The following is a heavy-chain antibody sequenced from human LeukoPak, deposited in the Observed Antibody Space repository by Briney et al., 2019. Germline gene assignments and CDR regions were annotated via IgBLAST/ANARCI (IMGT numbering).Heavy chain of an antibody. CDR1: GYTLTELS. CDR2: FDPEDGET. V-gene: IGHV1-24*01. Sequence: ASVKVSCKVSGYTLTELSMHWVRQAPGKGLEWMGGFDPEDGETIYAQKFQGRVTMTEDTSTDTAYMELSSLRSEDTAVYYCARGLGSSGYYNYWGQGTLVTVSS. CDR3: ARGLGSSGYYNY. J-gene: IGHJ4*02. D-gene: IGHD3-22*01.